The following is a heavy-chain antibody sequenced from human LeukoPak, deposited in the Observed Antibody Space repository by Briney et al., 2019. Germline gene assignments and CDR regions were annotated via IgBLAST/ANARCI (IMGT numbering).Heavy chain of an antibody. J-gene: IGHJ3*02. V-gene: IGHV4-39*07. CDR3: ARVSFDAFDI. Sequence: SETLSLTCTVSGGSISSSSYYWGWIRQPPGKGLEWIGSIYYSGSTNYNPSLKSRVTISVDTSKNQFSLKLSSVTAADTAVYYCARVSFDAFDIWGQGTMVTVSS. CDR2: IYYSGST. D-gene: IGHD3-10*01. CDR1: GGSISSSSYY.